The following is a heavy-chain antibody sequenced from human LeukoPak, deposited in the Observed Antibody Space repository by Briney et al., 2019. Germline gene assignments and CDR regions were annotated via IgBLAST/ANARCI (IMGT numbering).Heavy chain of an antibody. D-gene: IGHD3-16*02. Sequence: PSETLSLTCAVYGGSFSGYYWSWIRQPPGKGLEWIGEINHSGSTNYNPSLKSRVTISVDTSKNQFSLKLSSVTAADTAVYYCARGTYDYVWGSYRLLPFDYWGQGTLVTVSS. J-gene: IGHJ4*02. CDR3: ARGTYDYVWGSYRLLPFDY. CDR2: INHSGST. CDR1: GGSFSGYY. V-gene: IGHV4-34*01.